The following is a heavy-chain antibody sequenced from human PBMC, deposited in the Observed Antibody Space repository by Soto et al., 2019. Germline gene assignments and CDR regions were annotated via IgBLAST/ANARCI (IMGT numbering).Heavy chain of an antibody. D-gene: IGHD2-15*01. Sequence: ASVQVSCKASGFTFTGHYILWVGQAPGQGREGMGRSNPNSGGTSYAQKFQGRVTMTRDTSITTAYMELSRLSSDDTAGYYCAISGSCCRPSLGYFDYWGQGTLVTVSS. V-gene: IGHV1-2*06. CDR2: SNPNSGGT. CDR3: AISGSCCRPSLGYFDY. CDR1: GFTFTGHY. J-gene: IGHJ4*02.